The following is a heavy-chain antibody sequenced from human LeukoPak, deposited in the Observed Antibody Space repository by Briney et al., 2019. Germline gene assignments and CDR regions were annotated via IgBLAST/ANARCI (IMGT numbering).Heavy chain of an antibody. CDR3: AREYTAMAYDY. CDR2: ISSSSSTI. J-gene: IGHJ4*02. Sequence: GGSLRLSCAASGFTFSSYSMNWVRQAPGKGLEWVSYISSSSSTIYYADSVKGRFTISRDNAKNSLYLQMNNLRVDDSAVYYCAREYTAMAYDYWGQGNLVTVSS. CDR1: GFTFSSYS. D-gene: IGHD5-18*01. V-gene: IGHV3-48*04.